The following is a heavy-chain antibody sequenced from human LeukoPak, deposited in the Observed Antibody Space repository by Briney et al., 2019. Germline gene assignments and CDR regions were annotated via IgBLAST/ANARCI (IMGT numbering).Heavy chain of an antibody. CDR1: GFTFRNYW. J-gene: IGHJ4*02. D-gene: IGHD1-26*01. CDR2: INEGGNEK. V-gene: IGHV3-7*03. CDR3: AKDSVGATRIPRLFDY. Sequence: PGGSLRLSCAASGFTFRNYWMSWVRQVPGKGLEWVVNINEGGNEKNYVDSVKGRFTISRDNSKNTLYLQMNSLRAEDTAVYYCAKDSVGATRIPRLFDYWGQGTLVTVSS.